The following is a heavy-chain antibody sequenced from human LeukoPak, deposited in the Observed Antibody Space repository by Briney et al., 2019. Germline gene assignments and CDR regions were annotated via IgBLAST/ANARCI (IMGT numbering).Heavy chain of an antibody. J-gene: IGHJ6*02. CDR1: GYTFTSYD. Sequence: ASVKVSCKASGYTFTSYDINWVRRATGQGLEWMGWMNPNSGNTGYAQKFQGRVTMTRNTSISTAYMELSSLRSEDTAVYYCARLDYDFWSGYSLNYYYYGMDVWGQGTTVTVSS. CDR2: MNPNSGNT. V-gene: IGHV1-8*01. D-gene: IGHD3-3*01. CDR3: ARLDYDFWSGYSLNYYYYGMDV.